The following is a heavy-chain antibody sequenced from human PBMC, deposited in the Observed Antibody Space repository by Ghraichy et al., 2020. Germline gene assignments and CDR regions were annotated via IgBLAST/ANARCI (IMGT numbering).Heavy chain of an antibody. V-gene: IGHV4-59*01. CDR3: ARDAWHTARYWFGP. CDR2: ISYSGST. Sequence: LSLTCTVSGGSISSYYWSWIRQPPGKGLEWIGYISYSGSTNYTPSLKSRVTISVDTSKNQFSLKLSSVTAADTAVYYCARDAWHTARYWFGPWGQGTLVTVSS. CDR1: GGSISSYY. D-gene: IGHD5-18*01. J-gene: IGHJ5*02.